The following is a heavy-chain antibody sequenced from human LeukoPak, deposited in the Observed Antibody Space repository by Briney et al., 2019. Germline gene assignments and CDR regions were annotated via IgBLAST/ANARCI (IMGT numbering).Heavy chain of an antibody. CDR3: ARDTPDLFNWNYLSD. D-gene: IGHD1-7*01. V-gene: IGHV1-18*01. J-gene: IGHJ4*02. CDR1: GYTFTSYG. Sequence: ASVKVSCKASGYTFTSYGISWVRQAPGQGLEWMGWISAYNGNTNYAQKLQGRVTMTTDTSTSTAYMELRSPRSDDTAVYYCARDTPDLFNWNYLSDWGQGTLVTVSS. CDR2: ISAYNGNT.